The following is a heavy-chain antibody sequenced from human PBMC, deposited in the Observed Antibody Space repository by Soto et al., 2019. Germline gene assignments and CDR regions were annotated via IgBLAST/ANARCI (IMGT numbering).Heavy chain of an antibody. J-gene: IGHJ5*02. Sequence: PGESLKISCKGSGYTFTSYWISWVRQMPGKGLEWMGRIDASDSYTTYSPSFQGHVSISADKSISTAYLQWSSLEASDTAIYYCARHEPLMAWNPPHDRFDPWGQGTLVTVSS. CDR3: ARHEPLMAWNPPHDRFDP. V-gene: IGHV5-10-1*01. CDR2: IDASDSYT. D-gene: IGHD1-1*01. CDR1: GYTFTSYW.